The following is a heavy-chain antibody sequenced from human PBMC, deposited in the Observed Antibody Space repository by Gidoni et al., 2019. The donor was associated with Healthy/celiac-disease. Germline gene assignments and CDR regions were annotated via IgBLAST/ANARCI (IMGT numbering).Heavy chain of an antibody. CDR3: AKDLEADPSTHYYYYYYGMDV. CDR2: ISWNSGSI. Sequence: EVQLVESGGGLVQPGRSLRLSCAASGFTFDDYAMHWGRQAPGKGLEWVSGISWNSGSIGYADSVKGRFTISRDNAKNSLYLQMNSLRAEDTALYYCAKDLEADPSTHYYYYYYGMDVWGQGTTVTVSS. J-gene: IGHJ6*02. V-gene: IGHV3-9*01. CDR1: GFTFDDYA.